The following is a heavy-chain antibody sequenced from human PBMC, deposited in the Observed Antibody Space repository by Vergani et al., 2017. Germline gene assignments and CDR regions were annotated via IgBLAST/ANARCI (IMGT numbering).Heavy chain of an antibody. J-gene: IGHJ5*02. CDR2: INQDGSEK. CDR1: GFSFRNAW. Sequence: EVQLVESGGGIVKPGGSLRLSCVASGFSFRNAWMNWVRRTPGKGLEWVANINQDGSEKYYVDSVKGRFTISRDNAKNSLYLQMNSLRAEDTALYYCARINYYGSSGYSLTRWHNWFDPWGQGTLITFSS. D-gene: IGHD3-22*01. V-gene: IGHV3-7*01. CDR3: ARINYYGSSGYSLTRWHNWFDP.